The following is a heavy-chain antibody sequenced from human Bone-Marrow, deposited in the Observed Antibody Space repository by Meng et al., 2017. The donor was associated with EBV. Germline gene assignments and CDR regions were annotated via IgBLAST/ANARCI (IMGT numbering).Heavy chain of an antibody. D-gene: IGHD4-11*01. Sequence: EVQLLESXGALVQPGGSLRRCCVASGFTFSNYAMTWVRQAPGKGLEWVSIISASGGTTYYADSVKGRFTISRDNSKNTLYLQMNRLRAEDTAVYYCAKEWEMNTVTPTFDYRGQGTLVTVSS. J-gene: IGHJ4*02. CDR3: AKEWEMNTVTPTFDY. CDR2: ISASGGTT. V-gene: IGHV3-23*01. CDR1: GFTFSNYA.